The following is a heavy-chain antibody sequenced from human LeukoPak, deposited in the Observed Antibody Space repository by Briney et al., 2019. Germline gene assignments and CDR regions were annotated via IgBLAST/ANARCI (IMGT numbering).Heavy chain of an antibody. D-gene: IGHD3-22*01. Sequence: PGGSLRLSCAASGFTFSSYGMSWVRQAPGKGLEWVSGISGSGVSTFYADSVKGRFTISRDNSKNTLCLQMNSLRAEDTAVYYCATDGVGSRGYGDLDYWGQGTLVTVSS. V-gene: IGHV3-23*01. CDR3: ATDGVGSRGYGDLDY. J-gene: IGHJ4*02. CDR2: ISGSGVST. CDR1: GFTFSSYG.